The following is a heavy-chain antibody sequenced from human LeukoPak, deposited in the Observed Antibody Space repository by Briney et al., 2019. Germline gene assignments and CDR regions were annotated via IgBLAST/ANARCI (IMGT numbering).Heavy chain of an antibody. CDR3: ATLRPGYYFDY. J-gene: IGHJ4*02. Sequence: SETLSLTCTVSGGSISCYYWSWIRQPPGKGLEWIGYIYTSGSTNYNPSLKSRVTISVDTSKNQFSLKLSSVTAADTAMYYCATLRPGYYFDYWGQGTLVTVSS. CDR2: IYTSGST. V-gene: IGHV4-4*09. CDR1: GGSISCYY.